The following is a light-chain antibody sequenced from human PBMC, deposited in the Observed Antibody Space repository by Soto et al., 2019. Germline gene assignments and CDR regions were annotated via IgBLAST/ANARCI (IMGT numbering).Light chain of an antibody. J-gene: IGLJ2*01. CDR1: SSDVGSYNY. V-gene: IGLV2-14*01. CDR3: SSYTSSSTLL. CDR2: DVS. Sequence: QSALTPPASVSGSPGQSITISCSGTSSDVGSYNYVSWYQQHPDRAPKLMIYDVSNRPSGVSNRFSGSKSGNTASLTISGLQAEDEADYYCSSYTSSSTLLFGGGTKLTVL.